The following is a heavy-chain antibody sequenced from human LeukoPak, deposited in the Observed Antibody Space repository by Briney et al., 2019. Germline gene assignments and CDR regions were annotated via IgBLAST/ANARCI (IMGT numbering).Heavy chain of an antibody. V-gene: IGHV3-21*05. CDR1: GFTFSGYS. J-gene: IGHJ4*02. Sequence: GGSLRLSCAASGFTFSGYSMIWVRQAPGKGLDWVSYISATGSYTYYADSVKGRFTISRDSAKSSLYLQMSSLRAEDTAVYYCARVGAYTDYAPDYGGQGTLVTVSS. CDR3: ARVGAYTDYAPDY. D-gene: IGHD4-17*01. CDR2: ISATGSYT.